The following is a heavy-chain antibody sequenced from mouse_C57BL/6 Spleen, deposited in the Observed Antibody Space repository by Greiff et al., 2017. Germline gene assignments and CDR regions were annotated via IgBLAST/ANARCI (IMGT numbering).Heavy chain of an antibody. D-gene: IGHD1-1*01. V-gene: IGHV7-3*01. CDR1: GFTFTDYY. CDR2: IRNKANGYTT. CDR3: ARYPPITTVVARYFDV. Sequence: EVQLVESGGGLVQPGGSLSLSCAASGFTFTDYYMSWFRQPPGKALEWLGFIRNKANGYTTEYSASVKGRFTISRDNSQSILYLQMNALRAEDSATYYCARYPPITTVVARYFDVWGTGTTVTVSS. J-gene: IGHJ1*03.